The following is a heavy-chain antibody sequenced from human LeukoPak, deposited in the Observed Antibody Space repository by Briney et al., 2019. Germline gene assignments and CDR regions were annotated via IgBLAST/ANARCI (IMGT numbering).Heavy chain of an antibody. J-gene: IGHJ4*02. Sequence: PSETLSLTCTVSGGSISSYYWSWIRQPPGKGLEWIGYIYYSGSTNYNPSLKSRVTISVDTSKNQFSLKLSSVTAADTAVYYCARGNDYGDYRPSYYFDYWGQGTLVTVSS. D-gene: IGHD4-17*01. CDR1: GGSISSYY. V-gene: IGHV4-59*12. CDR2: IYYSGST. CDR3: ARGNDYGDYRPSYYFDY.